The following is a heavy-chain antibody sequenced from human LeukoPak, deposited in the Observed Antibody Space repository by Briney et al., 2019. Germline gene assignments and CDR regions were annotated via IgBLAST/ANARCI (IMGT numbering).Heavy chain of an antibody. Sequence: ASVKVSCKASGYTFTGYYMHWVRQAPGQGLEWMGWINPNSGGTNYAQKFQSRVTMTRDTSISTAYMELSRLRSDDTAVYYCARGDDSSGPSDYWGQGTLVTVSS. V-gene: IGHV1-2*02. CDR2: INPNSGGT. CDR1: GYTFTGYY. D-gene: IGHD3-22*01. CDR3: ARGDDSSGPSDY. J-gene: IGHJ4*02.